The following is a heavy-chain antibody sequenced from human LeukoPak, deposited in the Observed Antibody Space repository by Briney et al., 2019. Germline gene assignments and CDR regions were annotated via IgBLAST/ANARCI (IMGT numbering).Heavy chain of an antibody. D-gene: IGHD3/OR15-3a*01. V-gene: IGHV4-59*01. Sequence: PSETLSLTCTVSGGSISSYYWSWIRQPPGKGLEWIGYIYYSGSTNYNPSVKSRVTISVDTSKNQFSLKLSSVTAADTAMYYCERRTGYYDGFDYWGQGTLVTVSS. CDR3: ERRTGYYDGFDY. CDR1: GGSISSYY. CDR2: IYYSGST. J-gene: IGHJ4*02.